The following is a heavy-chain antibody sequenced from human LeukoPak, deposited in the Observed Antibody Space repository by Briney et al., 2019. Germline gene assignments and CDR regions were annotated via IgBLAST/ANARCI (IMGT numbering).Heavy chain of an antibody. V-gene: IGHV4-59*08. CDR2: IHYSGFT. CDR1: GGSISSYY. D-gene: IGHD3-10*01. J-gene: IGHJ6*03. Sequence: SSETLSLTCTVSGGSISSYYWTWIRQPPGKGLEWIGYIHYSGFTNYNPSLKSRVTISVDTSKNQFSLKLSSVTAADTAVYYCARQGVTMVRGVISNYYYYYYYMDVWGKGTTVTISS. CDR3: ARQGVTMVRGVISNYYYYYYYMDV.